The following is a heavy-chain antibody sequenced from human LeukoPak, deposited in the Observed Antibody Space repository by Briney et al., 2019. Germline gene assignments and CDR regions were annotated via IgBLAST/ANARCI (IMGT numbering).Heavy chain of an antibody. D-gene: IGHD3-22*01. V-gene: IGHV3-30-3*01. CDR1: GFTFSNYA. J-gene: IGHJ4*02. CDR3: AKVGADPPLNYYDSSIDY. CDR2: ISYDGSNK. Sequence: PGGSLRLSCAASGFTFSNYAMHWVRQAPGKGLEWVAVISYDGSNKYYADSVKGRFTISRDNSKNTLYLQMNSLRAEDTAVYYCAKVGADPPLNYYDSSIDYWGQGTLVAVSS.